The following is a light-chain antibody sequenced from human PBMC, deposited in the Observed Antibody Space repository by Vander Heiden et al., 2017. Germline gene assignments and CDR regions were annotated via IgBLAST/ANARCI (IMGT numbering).Light chain of an antibody. CDR1: SSNIGSNT. Sequence: QSVLTQPPSASGTHGQRVTISCSGSSSNIGSNTVNWYQQLPGTAPKLLIYSNNQRPSGVPDRFSGSKSGTSASLAISGLQSEEEADYYCAAWDDSLNGWVFGGGTKLTVL. J-gene: IGLJ3*02. V-gene: IGLV1-44*01. CDR3: AAWDDSLNGWV. CDR2: SNN.